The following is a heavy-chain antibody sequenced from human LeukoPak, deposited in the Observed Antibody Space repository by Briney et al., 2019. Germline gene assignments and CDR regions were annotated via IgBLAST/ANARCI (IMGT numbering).Heavy chain of an antibody. CDR1: GFTFSSYS. CDR2: ISSSSSYI. V-gene: IGHV3-21*01. Sequence: GGSLRLSCAASGFTFSSYSMTWVRQAPGKGLEWVSSISSSSSYIYYADSVKGRFTISRDNAKNSLYLQMNSLRAEDTAVYYCARGSLYGPKGFDPWGQGTLVTVSS. D-gene: IGHD4-17*01. CDR3: ARGSLYGPKGFDP. J-gene: IGHJ5*02.